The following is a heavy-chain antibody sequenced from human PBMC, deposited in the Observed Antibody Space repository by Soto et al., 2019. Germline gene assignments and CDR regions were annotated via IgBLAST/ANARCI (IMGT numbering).Heavy chain of an antibody. CDR2: IIPIFGTA. CDR3: ARDSVAARPKDYYYYGMDV. J-gene: IGHJ6*02. Sequence: SVKVSCKASGGTFCSYAISWVRQAPGQGLEWMGGIIPIFGTANYAQKFQGRVTITADESTSTAYMELSSLRSEDTAVYYCARDSVAARPKDYYYYGMDVWGQGTTVTVSS. CDR1: GGTFCSYA. V-gene: IGHV1-69*13. D-gene: IGHD6-6*01.